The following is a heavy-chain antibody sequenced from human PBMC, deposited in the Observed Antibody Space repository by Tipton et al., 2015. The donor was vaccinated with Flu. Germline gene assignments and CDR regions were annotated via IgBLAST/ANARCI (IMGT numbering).Heavy chain of an antibody. CDR1: GGSISSSSYY. CDR2: IYYSGST. Sequence: TLSLTCTVSGGSISSSSYYWGWIRQPPGKGLEWIGSIYYSGSTYYNPSLKSRVTISVDTSKNQFSLKVSSVTAADTAVYYCARHPMVRDLLIYGMDVWGQGTMVTVSS. J-gene: IGHJ6*02. V-gene: IGHV4-39*01. CDR3: ARHPMVRDLLIYGMDV. D-gene: IGHD3-10*01.